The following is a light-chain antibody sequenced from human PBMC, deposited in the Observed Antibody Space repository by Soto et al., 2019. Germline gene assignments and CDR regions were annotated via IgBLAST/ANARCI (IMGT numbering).Light chain of an antibody. Sequence: EIVLTQSPGTLSLSPGERATLSCRASQSVSSSSLAWYQQKPGQAPRLLIYGASSRATGIPDRFSGSGSGTDFTLTISSLEPEDFAVYYCQQRSNWPPLTFGGGTKVEIK. CDR2: GAS. V-gene: IGKV3D-20*02. J-gene: IGKJ4*01. CDR1: QSVSSSS. CDR3: QQRSNWPPLT.